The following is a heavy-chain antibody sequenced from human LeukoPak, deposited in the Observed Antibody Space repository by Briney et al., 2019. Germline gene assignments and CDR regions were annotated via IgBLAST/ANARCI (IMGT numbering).Heavy chain of an antibody. D-gene: IGHD2-15*01. CDR3: ARAEIEVVAATHIDY. CDR2: ISSNGGST. CDR1: GFTFSSHA. V-gene: IGHV3-64*01. J-gene: IGHJ4*02. Sequence: PGGSLRLSCAASGFTFSSHAMHWVRQAPGKGLEYVSAISSNGGSTYYANSVKGRFTISRDNSKNTLYLQMGSLRAEDMAVYYCARAEIEVVAATHIDYWGQGTLVTVSS.